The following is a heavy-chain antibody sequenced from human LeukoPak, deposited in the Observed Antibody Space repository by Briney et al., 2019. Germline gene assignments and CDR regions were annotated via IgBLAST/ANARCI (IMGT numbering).Heavy chain of an antibody. J-gene: IGHJ4*02. CDR2: ISYDEVVK. Sequence: PGGSLRLSCAASGFTFSSNAMHWVRQAPGKGLEWVAFISYDEVVKYYVDSVRGRFTISRDNSKNTLYLQMNSLRAEDTAVYYCAKDLATKYSLDHWGQGALVTVSS. D-gene: IGHD1-26*01. CDR1: GFTFSSNA. V-gene: IGHV3-30*18. CDR3: AKDLATKYSLDH.